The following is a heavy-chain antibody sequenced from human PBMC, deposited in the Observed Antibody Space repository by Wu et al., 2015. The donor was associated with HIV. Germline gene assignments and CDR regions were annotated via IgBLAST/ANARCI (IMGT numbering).Heavy chain of an antibody. Sequence: QVQLVQSGAEMKKPGASVKVSCKASGYTFGSYDINWLRQTTGQGLEWMGWMNPNSGNTGYGQKFQGRVSMTRNTSISTAYMELSSLGYEDTAIYYCARGDRIRGIMMPPYYWGQGTVVTVSS. CDR3: ARGDRIRGIMMPPYY. J-gene: IGHJ4*02. CDR1: GYTFGSYD. D-gene: IGHD3-16*01. V-gene: IGHV1-8*01. CDR2: MNPNSGNT.